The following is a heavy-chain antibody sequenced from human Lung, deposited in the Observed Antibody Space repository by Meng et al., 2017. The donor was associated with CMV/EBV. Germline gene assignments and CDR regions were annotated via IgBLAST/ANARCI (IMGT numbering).Heavy chain of an antibody. CDR2: IYRGDKT. Sequence: VQLVESGGGVVQPGGSRILSCATSGFSFNDKYMSWVRQPPGKGLEWVSIIYRGDKTYYADSVKGRFTVSRDNSKNTMYLQMNSLRVEDTAVYYCTGDSQLHPNLDYWGQGTLVTVSS. J-gene: IGHJ4*02. V-gene: IGHV3-66*01. D-gene: IGHD3-10*01. CDR3: TGDSQLHPNLDY. CDR1: GFSFNDKY.